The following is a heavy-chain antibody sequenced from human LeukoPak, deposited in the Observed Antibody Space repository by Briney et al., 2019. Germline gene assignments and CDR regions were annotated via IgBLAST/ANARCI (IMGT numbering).Heavy chain of an antibody. J-gene: IGHJ4*02. Sequence: GGSLRLSCAASGFTFSSYWMSWVRQAPGKGLEWVANIKQDGSEKYYVDSVKGRFTISRDNAKKSLYLQMNSLRAEDTAVYYCARASDYGDYPHFDYWGQGTLVTVSS. V-gene: IGHV3-7*01. CDR1: GFTFSSYW. D-gene: IGHD4-17*01. CDR2: IKQDGSEK. CDR3: ARASDYGDYPHFDY.